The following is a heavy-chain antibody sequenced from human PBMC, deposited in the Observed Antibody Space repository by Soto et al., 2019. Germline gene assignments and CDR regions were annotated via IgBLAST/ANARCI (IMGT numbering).Heavy chain of an antibody. Sequence: QVQLVQSGSDVKKPGASFTVSCKASGYIFSDYYIHWVRQAPGQGLEWMGWIDPRNGGTKYAQKFQDRLTMTTDTSTSTAFLELRRRRLDATAVFFCARVLYRNVIHAWGQGTLVTVSS. CDR2: IDPRNGGT. J-gene: IGHJ4*02. CDR1: GYIFSDYY. D-gene: IGHD5-18*01. CDR3: ARVLYRNVIHA. V-gene: IGHV1-2*02.